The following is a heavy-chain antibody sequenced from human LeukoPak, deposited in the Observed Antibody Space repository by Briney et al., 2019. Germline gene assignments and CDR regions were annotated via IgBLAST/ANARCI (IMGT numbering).Heavy chain of an antibody. J-gene: IGHJ4*02. CDR2: IKTDGTYT. V-gene: IGHV3-74*01. CDR3: VADLGDYADF. Sequence: GGSLRLSCAASGFTFSGYWMHWVRQAPGEGLVWVSRIKTDGTYTSNADSVKGRFTISRDNAKSTLYLQMNSLRVEDTGVYYCVADLGDYADFWGQGTLVTVSS. CDR1: GFTFSGYW.